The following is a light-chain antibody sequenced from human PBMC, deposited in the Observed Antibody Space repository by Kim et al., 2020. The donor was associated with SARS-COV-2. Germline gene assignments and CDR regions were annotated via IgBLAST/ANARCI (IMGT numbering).Light chain of an antibody. Sequence: GDRVTITCRASQGIGNDLGWYQQKPGKAPNLLIYTASSLQSGVPSRFSGSGSGTDFTLTISSLQPEDFATYYCLQDFIYPLTFGQGTKVDIK. CDR1: QGIGND. V-gene: IGKV1-6*01. CDR3: LQDFIYPLT. CDR2: TAS. J-gene: IGKJ1*01.